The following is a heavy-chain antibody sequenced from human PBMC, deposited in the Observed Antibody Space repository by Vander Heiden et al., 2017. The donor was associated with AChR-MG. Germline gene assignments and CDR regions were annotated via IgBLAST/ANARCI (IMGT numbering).Heavy chain of an antibody. V-gene: IGHV3-23*01. Sequence: LRLSCAASGFNFSIYAMRWVRQAPGKGLEWVSAISGSGGSTSYADSVKGRFTISRDNSKNTLYLQMNSLRAEDTAVYYCAKGKGRNYYDSSGHRLDYWGQGTLVTVSS. J-gene: IGHJ4*02. D-gene: IGHD3-22*01. CDR3: AKGKGRNYYDSSGHRLDY. CDR1: GFNFSIYA. CDR2: ISGSGGST.